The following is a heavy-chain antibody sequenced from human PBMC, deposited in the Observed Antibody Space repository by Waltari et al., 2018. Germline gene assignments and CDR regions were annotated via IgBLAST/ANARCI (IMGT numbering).Heavy chain of an antibody. CDR2: IWYDGSNK. CDR1: GFTFSSYG. D-gene: IGHD3-10*01. CDR3: AKERGRGDAFDI. V-gene: IGHV3-30*18. Sequence: QVQLVESGGGVVQPGRSLRLSCAASGFTFSSYGMHWVRQAPGKGLGWVAVIWYDGSNKYYADSVKGRFTISRDNSKNTLYLQMNSLRAEDTAMYYCAKERGRGDAFDIWGQGTMVTVSS. J-gene: IGHJ3*02.